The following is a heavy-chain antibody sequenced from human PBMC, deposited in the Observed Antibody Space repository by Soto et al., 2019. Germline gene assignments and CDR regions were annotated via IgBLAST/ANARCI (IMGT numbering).Heavy chain of an antibody. J-gene: IGHJ5*02. CDR3: ARAPSENWFGP. V-gene: IGHV4-30-2*01. D-gene: IGHD3-3*01. CDR1: GGSISSGGYS. Sequence: QLQLQESGSGLVKPSQTLSLTCAVSGGSISSGGYSWSWIRQPPGKGLEWIGYIYHSGSTYYNPSLNNRVNLSIDQSKNQMHLKLSSVTAADSPVYYWARAPSENWFGPWGQGTLGTVSS. CDR2: IYHSGST.